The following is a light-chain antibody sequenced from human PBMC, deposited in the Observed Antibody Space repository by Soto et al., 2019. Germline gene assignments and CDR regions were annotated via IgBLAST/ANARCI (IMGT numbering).Light chain of an antibody. J-gene: IGKJ1*01. CDR3: QHYNNWPPWT. CDR2: GAS. CDR1: QSISSN. V-gene: IGKV3-15*01. Sequence: EIVMTQSPATLSVSPGERATLSCRASQSISSNLAWYQQKPGQAPRLLIYGASTRATGIPARFSGSGSGTEFTLTISSLQSEDFAVDYCQHYNNWPPWTFGQRTKVEIK.